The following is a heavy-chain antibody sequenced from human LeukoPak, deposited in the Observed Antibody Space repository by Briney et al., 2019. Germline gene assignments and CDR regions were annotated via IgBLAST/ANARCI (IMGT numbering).Heavy chain of an antibody. Sequence: ASVKVSCKASGYTFTSYDINWVRQATGQGLERMGWMNPNSGNTGYAQKFQGRVTMTRNTSISTAYMELSSLRSEDTAVYYCARGEPYSSGGPAEIRYNWFDPWGQGTLVTVSS. J-gene: IGHJ5*02. D-gene: IGHD6-19*01. CDR1: GYTFTSYD. V-gene: IGHV1-8*01. CDR3: ARGEPYSSGGPAEIRYNWFDP. CDR2: MNPNSGNT.